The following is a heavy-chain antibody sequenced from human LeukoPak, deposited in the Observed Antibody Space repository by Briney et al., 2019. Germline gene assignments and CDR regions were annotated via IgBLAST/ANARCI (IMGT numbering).Heavy chain of an antibody. J-gene: IGHJ3*02. Sequence: GGSLRLSCAASGFTFNNYDMHWVRQTTGKGLEWVSGIGTAGDTYYPGSVKGRFTISRENAKNSLYLQMNSLRAGDTAVYFCAKGRYYDILTGYLPDAFDIWGQGTMVTVSS. CDR3: AKGRYYDILTGYLPDAFDI. CDR2: IGTAGDT. V-gene: IGHV3-13*04. CDR1: GFTFNNYD. D-gene: IGHD3-9*01.